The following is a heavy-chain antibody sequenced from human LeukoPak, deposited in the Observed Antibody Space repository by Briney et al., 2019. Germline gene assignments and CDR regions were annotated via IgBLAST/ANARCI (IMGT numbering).Heavy chain of an antibody. D-gene: IGHD3-10*01. J-gene: IGHJ5*02. Sequence: SETLSLTCFVSGASISSSYWSWIRQSPGEGLEWIGCVYFSGTTNYNPSLKSRVTILIDTSKNHFSLTLRSVTAADTALYYCARDYYHGSGSKWFDPRGQGTLVTVSS. CDR3: ARDYYHGSGSKWFDP. V-gene: IGHV4-59*01. CDR1: GASISSSY. CDR2: VYFSGTT.